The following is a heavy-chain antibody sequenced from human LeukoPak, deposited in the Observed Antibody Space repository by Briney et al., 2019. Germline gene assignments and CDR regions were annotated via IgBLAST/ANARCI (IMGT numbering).Heavy chain of an antibody. D-gene: IGHD6-25*01. J-gene: IGHJ4*02. CDR3: AKDHRAVCSGELDY. Sequence: GGSLRLSCAASGFTFGDYAMSWFRQAPGKGLERVAFIRYDGSNKYYADSVKGRFTISRDNSKNTLYLQMNSLRAEDTAVYYCAKDHRAVCSGELDYWGQGTLVTVSS. CDR2: IRYDGSNK. CDR1: GFTFGDYA. V-gene: IGHV3-30*02.